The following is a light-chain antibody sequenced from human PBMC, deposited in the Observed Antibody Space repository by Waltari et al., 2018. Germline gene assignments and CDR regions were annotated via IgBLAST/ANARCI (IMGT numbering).Light chain of an antibody. V-gene: IGKV1-33*01. CDR1: HDISNY. CDR3: QQYDNLPYT. Sequence: DIQMTQSPSSLSASVGDRVTITCQASHDISNYLNWYQQKPGKAPMLLVYDASNLEAGVPSRVSGSGSGTDGTFTISSLQPEDMATYDCQQYDNLPYTFGLGTKLEIK. J-gene: IGKJ2*01. CDR2: DAS.